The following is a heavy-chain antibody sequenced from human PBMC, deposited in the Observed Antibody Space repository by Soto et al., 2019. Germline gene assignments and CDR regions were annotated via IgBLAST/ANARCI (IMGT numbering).Heavy chain of an antibody. J-gene: IGHJ6*02. CDR2: IYYSGST. V-gene: IGHV4-39*01. CDR1: GGSISSSSYY. Sequence: PSETLSLTCTVSGGSISSSSYYWGWIRQPPGKGLEWIGSIYYSGSTYYNPSLKSRVTISVDTSKNQFSLKLSSVTAADTAVYYCAKYYDFWSGSDPGDYGMDVWGQGTTVTAP. CDR3: AKYYDFWSGSDPGDYGMDV. D-gene: IGHD3-3*01.